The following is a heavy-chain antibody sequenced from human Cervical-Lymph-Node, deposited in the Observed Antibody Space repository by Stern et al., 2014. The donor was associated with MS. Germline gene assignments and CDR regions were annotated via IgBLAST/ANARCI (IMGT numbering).Heavy chain of an antibody. J-gene: IGHJ4*02. CDR1: SGSLSSGGSY. CDR3: ARSYELRSGSYYGPTDY. V-gene: IGHV4-31*03. Sequence: VQLEESGPGLVKPSQTLSLTCTVSSGSLSSGGSYWNWIRQPPAEGLEWIGSIYYNGNTFYSPSLKSRVSMSIDTSENQFSLNLNSVTAADTAVYYCARSYELRSGSYYGPTDYWGQGTLVTVSS. D-gene: IGHD3-10*01. CDR2: IYYNGNT.